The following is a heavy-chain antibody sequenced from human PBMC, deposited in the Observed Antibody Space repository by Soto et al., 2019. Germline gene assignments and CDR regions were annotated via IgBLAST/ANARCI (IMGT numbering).Heavy chain of an antibody. CDR3: AKRHTTVPTPANYFDY. V-gene: IGHV3-23*01. Sequence: GGSLRLSCAASGFTFSSYTMNWVRQAPGKGLEWISTFVSSTGSTFYAESVEGRFTISKDDSKNTLYLQMNSLRAEDTAVYYWAKRHTTVPTPANYFDYWGQGTLVTVSS. CDR2: FVSSTGST. J-gene: IGHJ4*02. D-gene: IGHD1-1*01. CDR1: GFTFSSYT.